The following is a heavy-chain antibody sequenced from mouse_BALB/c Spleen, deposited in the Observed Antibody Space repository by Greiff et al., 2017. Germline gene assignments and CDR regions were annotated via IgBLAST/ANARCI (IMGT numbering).Heavy chain of an antibody. D-gene: IGHD1-1*01. V-gene: IGHV14-1*02. CDR1: GFNVKDYY. CDR2: IDPENGNT. CDR3: ARRLLRAMDY. Sequence: VQLQQSGAELVRPGALVKLSCKASGFNVKDYYMHWVKQRPEQGLEWIGWIDPENGNTIYDPKFQGKASITAVTSSNTAYLQLSSLTSEDTAVYYCARRLLRAMDYWGQGTSVTVSS. J-gene: IGHJ4*01.